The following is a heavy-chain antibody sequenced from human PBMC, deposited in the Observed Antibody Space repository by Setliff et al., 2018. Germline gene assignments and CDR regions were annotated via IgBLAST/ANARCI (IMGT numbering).Heavy chain of an antibody. D-gene: IGHD2-21*02. CDR2: IIHSGST. CDR1: GGSFSGYY. CDR3: ARDLGHGGDSDY. Sequence: SETLSLTCAVYGGSFSGYYWSWIRQPPGKRPEWIGEIIHSGSTNYNPSLKSRVTISMDTSKNQFSLKVSSVTAADTAVYYCARDLGHGGDSDYWGQGILVTVSS. V-gene: IGHV4-34*12. J-gene: IGHJ4*02.